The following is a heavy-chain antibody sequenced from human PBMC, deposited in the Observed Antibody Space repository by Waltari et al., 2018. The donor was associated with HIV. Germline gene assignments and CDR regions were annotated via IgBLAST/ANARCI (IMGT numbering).Heavy chain of an antibody. CDR1: GGSFSDDS. CDR3: ARRGFRFCSSTTCLDY. V-gene: IGHV4-34*01. CDR2: INHSGST. Sequence: QVQLQQWGAGLLKPSETLSLTCPVYGGSFSDDSWTWIRQPPGKGLEWIGEINHSGSTNYKPPLKSRVTISVDTSKNQFSLKLSSVTAADTAVYYCARRGFRFCSSTTCLDYWGQGTLVTVSS. D-gene: IGHD2-2*01. J-gene: IGHJ4*02.